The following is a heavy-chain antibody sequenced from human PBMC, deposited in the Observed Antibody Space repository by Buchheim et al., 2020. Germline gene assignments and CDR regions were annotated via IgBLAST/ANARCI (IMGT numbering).Heavy chain of an antibody. CDR2: IYDSGST. J-gene: IGHJ4*02. D-gene: IGHD3-9*01. CDR3: AKLRFYDVLTGYSQVFYFDS. V-gene: IGHV4-59*13. CDR1: GGSISTSY. Sequence: QVQLQESGPGLVEPSETLSLTCTVSGGSISTSYWSWIRQPPGKGLEWIGYIYDSGSTNYNPSLQSRVTISVDTSKSQFSLGLNSATAADTAVYFCAKLRFYDVLTGYSQVFYFDSWGQGTL.